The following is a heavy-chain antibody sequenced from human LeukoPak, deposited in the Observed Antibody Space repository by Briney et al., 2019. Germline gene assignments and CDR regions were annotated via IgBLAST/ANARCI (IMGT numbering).Heavy chain of an antibody. CDR3: AKARSLLLDP. J-gene: IGHJ5*02. D-gene: IGHD3-22*01. CDR2: ISYDGSNK. Sequence: RGSLRLSCAASGFTFSSYGMHWVRQAPGKGLEWVAVISYDGSNKYYADSVKGRFTISRDNSKNTLYLQMNSLRAEDTAVYYCAKARSLLLDPWGQGALVTVSS. V-gene: IGHV3-30*18. CDR1: GFTFSSYG.